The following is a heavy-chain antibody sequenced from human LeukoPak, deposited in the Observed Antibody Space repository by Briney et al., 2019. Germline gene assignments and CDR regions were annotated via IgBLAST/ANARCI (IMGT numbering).Heavy chain of an antibody. D-gene: IGHD3-3*01. CDR1: GFTFSSYA. Sequence: GGSLRLSCAASGFTFSSYAMHWVRQAPGKGLEWVAVISYDGSNKYYADPVKGRFTISRDNSKNTLYLQMNSLRAEDTAVYYCARVRGVDFWSGYSSYMDVWGKGTTVTVSS. J-gene: IGHJ6*03. V-gene: IGHV3-30-3*01. CDR2: ISYDGSNK. CDR3: ARVRGVDFWSGYSSYMDV.